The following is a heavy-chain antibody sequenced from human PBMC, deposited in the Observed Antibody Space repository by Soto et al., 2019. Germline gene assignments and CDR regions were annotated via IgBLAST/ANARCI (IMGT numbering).Heavy chain of an antibody. D-gene: IGHD3-22*01. V-gene: IGHV3-21*06. CDR2: ITSKTGDQ. Sequence: EVRLVESGGGLVKPGGSLRLSCAASGFTFDKYSMNWVRQAPGKGLEWVSSITSKTGDQYYADSVKGRVIISRDNTKNLLSLQVTSLREEDTAVYYCARDLMPNDRGLGDLAYWGQGTLVTVSS. CDR1: GFTFDKYS. CDR3: ARDLMPNDRGLGDLAY. J-gene: IGHJ4*02.